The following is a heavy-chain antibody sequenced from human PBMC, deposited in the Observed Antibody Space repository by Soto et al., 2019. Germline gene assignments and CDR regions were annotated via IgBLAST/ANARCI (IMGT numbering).Heavy chain of an antibody. Sequence: PSEILSLTCTVSGGSISSYCWSWIRQPPGKGLELIGYVYYSGSTNYNPSLRSRVNISVDTSKNQLSLKMSSVTAADTAVYYCARDPGSWYFDSWGQGILVTVSS. V-gene: IGHV4-59*01. CDR2: VYYSGST. J-gene: IGHJ4*02. D-gene: IGHD3-10*01. CDR1: GGSISSYC. CDR3: ARDPGSWYFDS.